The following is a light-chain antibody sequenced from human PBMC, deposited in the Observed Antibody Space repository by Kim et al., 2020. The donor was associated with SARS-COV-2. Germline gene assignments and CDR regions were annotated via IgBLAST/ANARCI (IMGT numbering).Light chain of an antibody. CDR2: QDT. Sequence: LKEKYVGWYQQKAGQSPVLVIYQDTKRSSGIPARFSASMSGNTATLTITGAQAIDEADYYCQAFHGSVVVFGGGTQLTVL. CDR1: LKEKY. CDR3: QAFHGSVVV. V-gene: IGLV3-1*01. J-gene: IGLJ2*01.